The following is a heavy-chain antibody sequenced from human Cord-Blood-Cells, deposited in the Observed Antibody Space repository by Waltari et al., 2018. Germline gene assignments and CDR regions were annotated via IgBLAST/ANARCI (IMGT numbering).Heavy chain of an antibody. CDR1: GYTFTGYY. Sequence: QVQLVQSGAEVKKPGASVKVSCKASGYTFTGYYMHWVRQAPGQGLEWMGWTNPISGGKNSAHKLQVSVTMTRDTSIITAYMEMSGLRSDDSGGCYGGGGGGEWPPHKAFDILRQGTMGSGSS. CDR2: TNPISGGK. CDR3: GGGGGEWPPHKAFDI. D-gene: IGHD3-3*01. V-gene: IGHV1-2*02. J-gene: IGHJ3*02.